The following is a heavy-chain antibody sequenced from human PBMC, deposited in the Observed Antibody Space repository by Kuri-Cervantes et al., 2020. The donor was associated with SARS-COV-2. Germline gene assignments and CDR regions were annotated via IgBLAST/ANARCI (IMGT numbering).Heavy chain of an antibody. CDR3: ARKRTTVTTFWFDP. CDR1: GGSVSSGSYY. J-gene: IGHJ5*02. V-gene: IGHV4-61*01. Sequence: SETLSLTCTVSGGSVSSGSYYWSWIRQPPGKGLEWIGYIYYSGSTNYNPSLKSRVTISVDTSKNQFSLKLSSVTAADTAVYYCARKRTTVTTFWFDPWGQGTLVTVSS. CDR2: IYYSGST. D-gene: IGHD4-17*01.